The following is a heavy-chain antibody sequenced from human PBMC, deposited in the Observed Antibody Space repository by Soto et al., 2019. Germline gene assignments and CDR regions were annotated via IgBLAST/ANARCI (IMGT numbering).Heavy chain of an antibody. Sequence: LRLSCAASGFTFSRYSMNWVRQAPGKGLEWVSSISSSSSYIYYADSAKGRFTISRDNAKNSLYLQMNSLRAEDTAVYYCARYGMDVCGQGTTVTVSS. CDR2: ISSSSSYI. V-gene: IGHV3-21*01. CDR3: ARYGMDV. J-gene: IGHJ6*02. CDR1: GFTFSRYS.